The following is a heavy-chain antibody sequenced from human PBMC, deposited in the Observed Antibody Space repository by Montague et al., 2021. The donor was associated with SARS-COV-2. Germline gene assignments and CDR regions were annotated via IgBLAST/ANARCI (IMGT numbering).Heavy chain of an antibody. D-gene: IGHD3-9*01. CDR3: ARDYPRGDILTVYYYYRDV. J-gene: IGHJ6*03. Sequence: SLRLSCAASGFTFSSYGMHWVRQAPGKGLEWVAVIWYDGSNKYYADSVKGRFTISRDNSKNTLYLQMNSLRAEDTAVYYCARDYPRGDILTVYYYYRDVWGKGTTVTVSS. CDR1: GFTFSSYG. CDR2: IWYDGSNK. V-gene: IGHV3-33*01.